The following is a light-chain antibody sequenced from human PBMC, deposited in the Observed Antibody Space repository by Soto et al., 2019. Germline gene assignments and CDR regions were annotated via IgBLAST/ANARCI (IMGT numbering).Light chain of an antibody. CDR2: GTN. CDR1: TGAVTSNHY. Sequence: QAVVTQEPSLTVSPGGTVTLTCASSTGAVTSNHYPNWFQQKPGQAPRALIYGTNKKHSWTPARFSGSLLGDKAALTLSGVQPEDEAEYYCLLYYGGARVFGGGTQLTVL. CDR3: LLYYGGARV. V-gene: IGLV7-43*01. J-gene: IGLJ2*01.